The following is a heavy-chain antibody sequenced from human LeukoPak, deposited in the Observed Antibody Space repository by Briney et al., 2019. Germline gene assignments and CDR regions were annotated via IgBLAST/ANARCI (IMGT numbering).Heavy chain of an antibody. CDR2: IYTSGST. CDR3: ARAGRGGVDFRPYYYYYMDV. Sequence: PSQTLSLTCTVSGGSISSGSYYWSWIRQPAGKGLEWIGRIYTSGSTNYNPSLKSRVTISVDTSKNQFSLKLSSVTAADTAVYYCARAGRGGVDFRPYYYYYMDVWGKGTTVTVSS. CDR1: GGSISSGSYY. D-gene: IGHD3-16*01. J-gene: IGHJ6*03. V-gene: IGHV4-61*02.